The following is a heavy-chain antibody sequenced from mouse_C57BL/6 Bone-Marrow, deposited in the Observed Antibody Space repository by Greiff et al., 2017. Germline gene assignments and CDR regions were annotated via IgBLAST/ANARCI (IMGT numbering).Heavy chain of an antibody. CDR3: ARQGRGYAMDY. Sequence: EVKVVESGGDLVKPGGSLKLSCAVSGFTFSSYGMSLVRQTPDKRLEWVATISSGGSYTYYPDSVKGRFTISRDNAKNTLYLQMSNLKSEDTAMYYCARQGRGYAMDYWDQGTSVTVSS. CDR1: GFTFSSYG. V-gene: IGHV5-6*01. J-gene: IGHJ4*01. CDR2: ISSGGSYT.